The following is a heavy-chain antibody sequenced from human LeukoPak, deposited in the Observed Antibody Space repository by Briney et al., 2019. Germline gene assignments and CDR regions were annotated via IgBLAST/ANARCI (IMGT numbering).Heavy chain of an antibody. J-gene: IGHJ6*02. CDR1: GFTFSDYY. D-gene: IGHD2-2*01. CDR2: ISSSGSTI. CDR3: ARDTRYCSSTSCYTPVYYYYGMDV. Sequence: GGSLRLSCAASGFTFSDYYMSWIRQAPGKGLEWVSYISSSGSTIYYADSVKGRFTISRDNAKNSLYLQMNSLRAEDTAVYYCARDTRYCSSTSCYTPVYYYYGMDVWGQGATVTVSS. V-gene: IGHV3-11*01.